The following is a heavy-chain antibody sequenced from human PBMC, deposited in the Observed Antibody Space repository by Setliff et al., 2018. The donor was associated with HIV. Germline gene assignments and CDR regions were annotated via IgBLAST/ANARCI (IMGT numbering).Heavy chain of an antibody. D-gene: IGHD1-1*01. CDR2: IYTSGRNT. Sequence: PSETLSLTCTVSGGSISSGSYYWSWIRQPAGKGLEWIGHIYTSGRNTDYNPSLKSRVTMSLDTSKKQFSLTFASVTASDTAVYYCITGRNAYKTEYWGQGILVTV. J-gene: IGHJ4*02. CDR3: ITGRNAYKTEY. V-gene: IGHV4-61*09. CDR1: GGSISSGSYY.